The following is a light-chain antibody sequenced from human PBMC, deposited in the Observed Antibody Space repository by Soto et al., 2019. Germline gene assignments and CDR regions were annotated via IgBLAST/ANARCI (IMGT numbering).Light chain of an antibody. V-gene: IGKV1-39*01. J-gene: IGKJ2*01. CDR2: GAS. Sequence: DIQMTQSPSSLSASVGDRVTITCRASQSISTYLNWYQQKPGKAPRLLIFGASTLQSGVTSRFSGSGSGTDFSLTISSLQPEDFATYYCQQSHSTPRTFGQGTKLDIK. CDR1: QSISTY. CDR3: QQSHSTPRT.